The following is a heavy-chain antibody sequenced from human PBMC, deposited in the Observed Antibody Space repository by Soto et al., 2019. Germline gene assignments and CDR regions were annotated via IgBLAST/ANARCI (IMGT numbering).Heavy chain of an antibody. CDR3: ARLVVATFGYYYYGMDV. Sequence: GESLKISCKGSGYSFTSYWISWVRQMPGKGLEWMGRIDPSDSYTNYSPSFQGHVTISADKSISTAYLRWSSLKASDTAMYYCARLVVATFGYYYYGMDVWGQGTTVTVSS. J-gene: IGHJ6*02. V-gene: IGHV5-10-1*01. D-gene: IGHD5-12*01. CDR2: IDPSDSYT. CDR1: GYSFTSYW.